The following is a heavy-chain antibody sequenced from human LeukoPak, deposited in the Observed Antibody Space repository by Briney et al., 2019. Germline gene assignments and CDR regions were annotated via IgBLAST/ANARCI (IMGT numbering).Heavy chain of an antibody. CDR2: IYHSGST. Sequence: PSETLSLTCTVSGGSISSGGYYWSWIRQPPGKGLEWIGYIYHSGSTYYNPSLKSRVTISVDTSKNQFSLKLSSVTAADTAVYYCARSGGRQTFSYYYYYMDVWGKGTTVTVSS. V-gene: IGHV4-30-2*01. J-gene: IGHJ6*03. CDR3: ARSGGRQTFSYYYYYMDV. D-gene: IGHD6-25*01. CDR1: GGSISSGGYY.